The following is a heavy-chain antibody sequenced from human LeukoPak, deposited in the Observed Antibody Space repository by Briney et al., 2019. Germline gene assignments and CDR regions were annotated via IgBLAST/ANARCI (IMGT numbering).Heavy chain of an antibody. V-gene: IGHV3-7*01. Sequence: GGSLRLSCAASGFSFSTYWMSWVRQAPGKGLEWVANIKKDGGDKYYVDSVKGRFTISRDNAKNLLYLQMNSLRAEDTAVYYCASLIVVVPAGLRESDGFDIWGQGTMVTVSS. D-gene: IGHD2-2*01. CDR1: GFSFSTYW. J-gene: IGHJ3*02. CDR2: IKKDGGDK. CDR3: ASLIVVVPAGLRESDGFDI.